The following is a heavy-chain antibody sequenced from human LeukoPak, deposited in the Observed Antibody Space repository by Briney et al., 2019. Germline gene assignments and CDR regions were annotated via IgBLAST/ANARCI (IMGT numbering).Heavy chain of an antibody. J-gene: IGHJ4*02. CDR1: GFTFSSYG. CDR2: ISYDGSDK. D-gene: IGHD3-22*01. CDR3: AKNYYHSSGYFYEVNY. Sequence: GRSLRLSCAASGFTFSSYGMHWVRQAPGKGLEWVALISYDGSDKYFADSVKGRFTISRGNSKNTLYLQMNSLRAEDTAVYYCAKNYYHSSGYFYEVNYWGQGTLVTVSS. V-gene: IGHV3-30*18.